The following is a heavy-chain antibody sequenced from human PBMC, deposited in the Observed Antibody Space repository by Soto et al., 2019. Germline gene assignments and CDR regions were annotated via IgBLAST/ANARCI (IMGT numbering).Heavy chain of an antibody. CDR2: IYISENT. Sequence: SETLSLTCTVSGGSFGSDYWSWIRQPAGKGLEWIGRIYISENTHYNPSLRSRVSMSLNTSKNQLSLILSSVTAADTAVYYFGRGVRRSSWTSFDSWGQGTLVTVSS. V-gene: IGHV4-4*07. CDR1: GGSFGSDY. CDR3: GRGVRRSSWTSFDS. D-gene: IGHD6-13*01. J-gene: IGHJ4*02.